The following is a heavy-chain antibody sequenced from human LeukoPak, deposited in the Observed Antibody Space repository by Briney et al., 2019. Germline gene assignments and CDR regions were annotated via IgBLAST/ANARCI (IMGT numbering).Heavy chain of an antibody. D-gene: IGHD6-19*01. CDR3: ARVGGSGWPRGKFDY. CDR2: FSSTGRT. J-gene: IGHJ4*02. Sequence: SETLSLTCIVSDGSLTSNSYFWGWIRQPPGKGLEWIGSFSSTGRTYYNPSLNSRVTISVDTSKNQFSLKLNSVTAADTAVYYCARVGGSGWPRGKFDYWGQGTLVTVSS. V-gene: IGHV4-39*07. CDR1: DGSLTSNSYF.